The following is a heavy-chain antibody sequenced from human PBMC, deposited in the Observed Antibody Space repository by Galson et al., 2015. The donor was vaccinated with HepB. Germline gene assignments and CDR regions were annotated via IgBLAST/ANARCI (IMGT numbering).Heavy chain of an antibody. Sequence: SVKVSCKASGYTFTSYGISWVRQAPGQGLEWMGWISAYNGNTNYAQKLQGRVTMTTDTSTSTAYMEPRSLRSDDTAVYYCARDSQLWFGELWAGDAFDIWGQGTMVTVSS. CDR1: GYTFTSYG. V-gene: IGHV1-18*01. CDR2: ISAYNGNT. CDR3: ARDSQLWFGELWAGDAFDI. D-gene: IGHD3-10*01. J-gene: IGHJ3*02.